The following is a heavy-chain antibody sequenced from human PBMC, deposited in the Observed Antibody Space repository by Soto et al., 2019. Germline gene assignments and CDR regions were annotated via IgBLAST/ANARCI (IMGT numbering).Heavy chain of an antibody. J-gene: IGHJ3*02. CDR3: AKNPPRVPGAFDI. CDR2: ISGSGGST. Sequence: PGGSRRRSWAASGFTFSSYAMSWVGQAPGKGLEWVSAISGSGGSTYYADSVKGRFTISRDNSKNTLYLQMNSLRAEDTAVYYCAKNPPRVPGAFDIWGQGAMVTVSS. V-gene: IGHV3-23*01. CDR1: GFTFSSYA.